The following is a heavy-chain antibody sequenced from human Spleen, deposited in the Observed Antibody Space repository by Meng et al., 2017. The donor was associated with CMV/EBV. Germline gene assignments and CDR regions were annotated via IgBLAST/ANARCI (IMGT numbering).Heavy chain of an antibody. CDR1: GYTFTSYY. CDR3: ARDGIFGVPIPGDGMDV. CDR2: IIPIFGTA. Sequence: SVKVSCKASGYTFTSYYIHWVRQAPGQGLEWMGGIIPIFGTANYAQKFQGRVTITTDESTSTAYMELSSLRSEDTAVYYCARDGIFGVPIPGDGMDVWGQGTTVTVSS. J-gene: IGHJ6*02. V-gene: IGHV1-69*05. D-gene: IGHD3-3*02.